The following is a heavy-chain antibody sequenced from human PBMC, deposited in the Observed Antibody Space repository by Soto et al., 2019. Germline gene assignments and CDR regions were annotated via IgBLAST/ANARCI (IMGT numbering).Heavy chain of an antibody. CDR3: TTDGAFGGVVVAFHL. D-gene: IGHD3-10*01. Sequence: EVQMVESGGGLVKPGGSLRLSCAVSGFSFSEAWMNWVRQAPGKGLEWVGRIKSKAAGGAIDYAARVKGRFTISRDDSKDTLYLQINGLKTEDTAVYYCTTDGAFGGVVVAFHLWGLGTLLTVSS. CDR1: GFSFSEAW. V-gene: IGHV3-15*07. J-gene: IGHJ3*01. CDR2: IKSKAAGGAI.